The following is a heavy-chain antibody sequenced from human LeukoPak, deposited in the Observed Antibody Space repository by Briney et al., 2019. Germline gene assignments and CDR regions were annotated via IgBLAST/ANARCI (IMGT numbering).Heavy chain of an antibody. D-gene: IGHD1-1*01. CDR1: GYSFTSYW. CDR3: ARHGTGSSRGNWFDP. CDR2: IYPGDSDT. Sequence: GESLKISCKGSGYSFTSYWIGWVRQMPGKGLEWMGIIYPGDSDTRYSPSFQGQVTISADKSISTAYLQWSSLEASDTAMYYCARHGTGSSRGNWFDPWGQGTLVTVSS. V-gene: IGHV5-51*01. J-gene: IGHJ5*02.